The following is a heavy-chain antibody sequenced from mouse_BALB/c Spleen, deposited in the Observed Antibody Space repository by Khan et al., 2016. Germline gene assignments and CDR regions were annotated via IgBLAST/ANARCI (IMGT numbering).Heavy chain of an antibody. V-gene: IGHV4-1*02. Sequence: EVKLLESGGGLVQPGGSLKLSCAASGFDFSRYWMSWVRQAPGKGLEWIGEINPDSSTINYTPSLKDKFIISRDNAKNTLYLQMSKVRSEDTALYYCARAGYRYDVAWLAYWGQGTLVTVSA. D-gene: IGHD2-14*01. CDR2: INPDSSTI. CDR1: GFDFSRYW. J-gene: IGHJ3*01. CDR3: ARAGYRYDVAWLAY.